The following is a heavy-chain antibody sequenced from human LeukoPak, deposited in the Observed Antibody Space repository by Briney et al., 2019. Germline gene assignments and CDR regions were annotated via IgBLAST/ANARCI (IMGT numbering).Heavy chain of an antibody. J-gene: IGHJ4*02. CDR3: AKVGNLIRRIAAHYFDY. D-gene: IGHD6-6*01. CDR2: IRYDGSNK. CDR1: VFASSSYA. V-gene: IGHV3-30*02. Sequence: GGSLRLSCAASVFASSSYAMHWVRQGPGKGLEWVAFIRYDGSNKYYADSVKGRFTISRDNSKNTLYLQMNSLRAEDTAVYYCAKVGNLIRRIAAHYFDYWGQGTLVTVSS.